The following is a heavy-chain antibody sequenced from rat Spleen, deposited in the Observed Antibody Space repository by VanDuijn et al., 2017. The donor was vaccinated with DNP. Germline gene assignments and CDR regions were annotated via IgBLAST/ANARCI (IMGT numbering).Heavy chain of an antibody. V-gene: IGHV5-31*01. Sequence: EVQLVESGGDLVQPGRSLKLSCITSGFTFNNKWMTWIRPVQGKGLEWVASITSSGSSTYYPDSVKGRFTISRDNTKNTLYLQMKSLRSEDTATYYCVRVNWVPDYWGQGVMVTVSP. D-gene: IGHD5-1*01. CDR1: GFTFNNKW. J-gene: IGHJ2*01. CDR3: VRVNWVPDY. CDR2: ITSSGSST.